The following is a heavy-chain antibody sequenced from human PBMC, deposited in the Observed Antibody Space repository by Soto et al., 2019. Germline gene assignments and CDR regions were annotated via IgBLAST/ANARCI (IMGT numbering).Heavy chain of an antibody. D-gene: IGHD6-13*01. Sequence: QVQLQESGPGLVKPSETLSLTCTVSGGSVSSGGYFWSWIRQPPGKGLEWIGYISYSGSTKYNPSLESRATTSVDTATQKFSLTLASVTAADTGVYYCARAPYRSRWPDSWGQGTLVTVSS. CDR3: ARAPYRSRWPDS. CDR1: GGSVSSGGYF. J-gene: IGHJ4*02. CDR2: ISYSGST. V-gene: IGHV4-61*08.